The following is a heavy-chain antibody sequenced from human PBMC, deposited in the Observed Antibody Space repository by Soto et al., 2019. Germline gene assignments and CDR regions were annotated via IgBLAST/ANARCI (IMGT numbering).Heavy chain of an antibody. CDR3: ARVRGDTAMVPANYYYYGMDV. CDR1: GGTFSSYA. V-gene: IGHV1-69*13. J-gene: IGHJ6*02. D-gene: IGHD5-18*01. CDR2: IIPIFGTA. Sequence: ASVKVSCKASGGTFSSYAISWVRQAPGQGLEWMGGIIPIFGTANYAQKFQGRVTITADESTSTAYMELSSLRSEDTAVYYCARVRGDTAMVPANYYYYGMDVWGQGTTVTVSS.